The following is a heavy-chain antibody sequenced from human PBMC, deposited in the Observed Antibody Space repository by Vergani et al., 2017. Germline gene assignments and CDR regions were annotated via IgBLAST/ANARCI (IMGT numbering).Heavy chain of an antibody. D-gene: IGHD4-17*01. Sequence: EVPLVQSGAEVKKPGATMKISCKVSGYTFTDHYMHWVKQAPGKGLGWMGLVDPEDGETIYAEKFKGRVTIAADTSTDTAHLELSSLRSEDTAVYYCATPQTVTTGGMEVWGQGTTVIVSS. CDR3: ATPQTVTTGGMEV. CDR2: VDPEDGET. V-gene: IGHV1-69-2*01. CDR1: GYTFTDHY. J-gene: IGHJ6*02.